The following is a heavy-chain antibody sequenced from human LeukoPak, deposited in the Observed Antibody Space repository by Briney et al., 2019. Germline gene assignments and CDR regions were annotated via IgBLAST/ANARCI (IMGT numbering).Heavy chain of an antibody. V-gene: IGHV3-30-3*01. CDR3: ARGSHYFDF. J-gene: IGHJ4*02. CDR2: ISYDGSNK. CDR1: GFTFSSYA. Sequence: GGSLRLPCAASGFTFSSYAMHWVRQAPGKGLEWVAVISYDGSNKYYADSVKGRFTISRDNSKNTLYLQMNSLRVEDTAVYFCARGSHYFDFWGQGTPVTVSS. D-gene: IGHD6-6*01.